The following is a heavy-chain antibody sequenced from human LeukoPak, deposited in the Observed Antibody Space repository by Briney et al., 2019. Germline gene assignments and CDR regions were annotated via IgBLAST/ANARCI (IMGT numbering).Heavy chain of an antibody. D-gene: IGHD2-2*01. CDR2: LSHAGNT. CDR1: GDSVRNDFYY. Sequence: SETLSLTCSVSGDSVRNDFYYWGWIRQPPGKGLEWVACLSHAGNTWYNPSLESRLSVSVDTSKNQFSLKFSSVTAADTALYWCARHNAPRRVGFDFWGQGILVTVSS. CDR3: ARHNAPRRVGFDF. J-gene: IGHJ4*02. V-gene: IGHV4-39*01.